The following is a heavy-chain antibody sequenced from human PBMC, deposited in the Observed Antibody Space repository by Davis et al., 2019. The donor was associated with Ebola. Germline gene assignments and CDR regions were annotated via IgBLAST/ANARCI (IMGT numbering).Heavy chain of an antibody. V-gene: IGHV3-64*04. CDR3: AKSTRPSAFDI. J-gene: IGHJ3*02. CDR1: GFTFSGSA. CDR2: ISSNGGST. D-gene: IGHD2-2*01. Sequence: PGGSLRLSCAASGFTFSGSAMHWVRQAPGKGLEYVSAISSNGGSTYYADSVKGRFTISRDNSKNTLYLQMNSLRAEDTAVYYCAKSTRPSAFDIWGQGTMVTVSS.